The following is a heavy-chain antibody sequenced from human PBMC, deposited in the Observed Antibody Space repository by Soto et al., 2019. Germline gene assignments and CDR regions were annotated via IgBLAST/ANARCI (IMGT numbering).Heavy chain of an antibody. CDR3: ARDLGREVPGMAV. V-gene: IGHV3-53*02. Sequence: EVQLVATGGGLIQPGGSLRLSCAASGCTVSSNYMSWVRQAPGKGLEWVSVIYSGGSTSYADSVKGRLTISRDNSKNTLYRQMNSLSAEDTDVYYFARDLGREVPGMAVWGQGTTVTVS. CDR2: IYSGGST. D-gene: IGHD3-16*01. CDR1: GCTVSSNY. J-gene: IGHJ6*02.